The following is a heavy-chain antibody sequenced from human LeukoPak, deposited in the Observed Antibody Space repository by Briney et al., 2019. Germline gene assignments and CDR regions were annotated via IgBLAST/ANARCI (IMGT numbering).Heavy chain of an antibody. CDR2: IIPIFGTA. CDR1: GGTFSSYA. J-gene: IGHJ5*02. CDR3: VRDGRAAAAPKADWFDP. V-gene: IGHV1-69*13. D-gene: IGHD6-13*01. Sequence: GASVKVSSKASGGTFSSYAISWVRQAPGQGLEWMGGIIPIFGTANYAQKFQGRVTITADESTSTAYMELSSLRAEDTAVYYCVRDGRAAAAPKADWFDPWGQGTLVTVS.